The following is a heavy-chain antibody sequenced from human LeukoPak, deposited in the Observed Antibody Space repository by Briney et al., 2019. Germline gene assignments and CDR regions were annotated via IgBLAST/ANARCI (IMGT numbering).Heavy chain of an antibody. Sequence: PGGSLRLSCAASGFTVSGNYMSWVRQAPGKGLEWVSVIYSGGSTYYADSVKGRFTISRDNAKNSLYLQMNSLRAEDTAVYYCAELGITMIGGVWGKGTTVTTSS. J-gene: IGHJ6*04. D-gene: IGHD3-10*02. CDR2: IYSGGST. V-gene: IGHV3-66*01. CDR1: GFTVSGNY. CDR3: AELGITMIGGV.